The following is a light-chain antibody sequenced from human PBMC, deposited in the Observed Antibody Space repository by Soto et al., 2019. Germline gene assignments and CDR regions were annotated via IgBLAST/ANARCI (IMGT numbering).Light chain of an antibody. CDR2: GAS. V-gene: IGKV3-20*01. CDR3: QQYGGSPRT. Sequence: DIVLTQSPGTLSLSPGDRATLSCRASQSVNNDYLAWYQQKPGQAPRLLIYGASPRAAGIPDRFSGSESGTAFTLSSSRLEPEDFAVFSCQQYGGSPRTFGQGTRVEIK. J-gene: IGKJ1*01. CDR1: QSVNNDY.